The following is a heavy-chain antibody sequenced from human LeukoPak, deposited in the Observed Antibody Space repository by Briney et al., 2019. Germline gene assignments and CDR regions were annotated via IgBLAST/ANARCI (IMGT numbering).Heavy chain of an antibody. CDR1: GGSISSSSYY. D-gene: IGHD6-13*01. CDR2: IYYSGST. CDR3: ASRRIAAAGPDY. J-gene: IGHJ4*02. V-gene: IGHV4-61*05. Sequence: SETLSLTCTVSGGSISSSSYYWGWIRQPPGKGLEWIGYIYYSGSTNYNPSLKSRVTISVDTSKNQFSLKLSSMTAADTAVYYCASRRIAAAGPDYWGQGTLVTVSS.